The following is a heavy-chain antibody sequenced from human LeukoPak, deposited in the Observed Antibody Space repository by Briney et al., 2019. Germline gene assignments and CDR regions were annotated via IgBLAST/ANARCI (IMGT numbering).Heavy chain of an antibody. Sequence: SETLSLTCAVYGGSFSGYYWSWIRQPPGKGPEWIGSIYHSGSTHYNSSLKSRVTISVDTSKNQLSLKLSSVTAADTAVYYCARGVGLTQGGTFDYWGQGTLVTVSS. J-gene: IGHJ4*02. CDR3: ARGVGLTQGGTFDY. D-gene: IGHD1-1*01. CDR1: GGSFSGYY. CDR2: IYHSGST. V-gene: IGHV4-34*01.